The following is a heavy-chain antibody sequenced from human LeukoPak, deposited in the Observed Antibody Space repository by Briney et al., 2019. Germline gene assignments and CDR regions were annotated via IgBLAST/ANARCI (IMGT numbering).Heavy chain of an antibody. CDR3: ARSHDYGDLNWFDP. CDR1: GVSISSGDYY. Sequence: PSETLSLTCTVSGVSISSGDYYWSWIRQPPGKGLEWIGYIYYSGSTYYNPSLKSRVTISVDTSKNQFSLKLSSVTAADTAVYYCARSHDYGDLNWFDPWGQGTLVTVSS. J-gene: IGHJ5*02. CDR2: IYYSGST. V-gene: IGHV4-30-4*01. D-gene: IGHD4-17*01.